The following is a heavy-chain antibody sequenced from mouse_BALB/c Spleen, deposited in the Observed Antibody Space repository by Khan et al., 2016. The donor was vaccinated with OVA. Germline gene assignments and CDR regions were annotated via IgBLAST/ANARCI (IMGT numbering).Heavy chain of an antibody. CDR1: GLNIKDTY. J-gene: IGHJ2*01. CDR2: IDPSNGDT. CDR3: AGMARK. V-gene: IGHV14-3*02. Sequence: VQLKQSGPELVKPGATVKLSCTASGLNIKDTYMHWLKQCPGQGLEWIGRIDPSNGDTKYDPKFQGKATFTADTSSNTAYLQLSSLTSEDTAGDECAGMARKWGQGTPVTVSS.